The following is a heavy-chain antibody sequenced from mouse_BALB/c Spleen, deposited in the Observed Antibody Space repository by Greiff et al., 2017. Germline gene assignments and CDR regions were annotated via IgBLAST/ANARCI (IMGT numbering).Heavy chain of an antibody. CDR1: GYTFTSYY. CDR2: IYPGNVNT. V-gene: IGHV1S56*01. CDR3: ARGDYGRYAMDY. J-gene: IGHJ4*01. D-gene: IGHD1-2*01. Sequence: QVQLQQSGPELVKPGASVRISCKASGYTFTSYYIHWVKQRPGQGLEWIGWIYPGNVNTKYNEKFKGKATLTADKSSSTAYMQLSSLTSEDSAVYFCARGDYGRYAMDYWGQGTSVTVSS.